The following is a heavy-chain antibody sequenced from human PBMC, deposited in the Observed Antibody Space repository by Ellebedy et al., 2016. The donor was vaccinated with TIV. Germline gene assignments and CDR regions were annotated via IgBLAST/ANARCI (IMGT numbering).Heavy chain of an antibody. D-gene: IGHD1-26*01. CDR3: ARGSNGAFDI. V-gene: IGHV3-7*01. CDR2: IKQDGSEK. J-gene: IGHJ3*02. Sequence: GGSLRLXXVASGFTFSSYAMNWVRQAPGKGLEWVAAIKQDGSEKYYVDSVKGRFTISRDNAKNSLLLQMNSLRAEGTAVYFCARGSNGAFDIWGQGTLVTVSS. CDR1: GFTFSSYA.